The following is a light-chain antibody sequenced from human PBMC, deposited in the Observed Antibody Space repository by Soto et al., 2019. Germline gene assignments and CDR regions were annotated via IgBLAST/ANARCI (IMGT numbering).Light chain of an antibody. J-gene: IGKJ1*01. CDR2: APS. CDR1: QSIGYY. V-gene: IGKV1-39*01. CDR3: HQSTNTPRT. Sequence: DIQLTQSPSSLSASIGDRVTITCRASQSIGYYLNWYQQKPGKVPRLLIYAPSTLRRGVPSRFIGSGTGRDSTLTITSLQPENFTTYYCHQSTNTPRTCGQVTKADIK.